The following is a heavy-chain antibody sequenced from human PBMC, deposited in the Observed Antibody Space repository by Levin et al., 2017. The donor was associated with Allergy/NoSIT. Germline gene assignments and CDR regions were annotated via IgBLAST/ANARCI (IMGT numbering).Heavy chain of an antibody. CDR2: ISWNSGSI. V-gene: IGHV3-9*01. D-gene: IGHD6-6*01. Sequence: GGSLRLSCAASGFTFDDYAMHWVRQAPGKGLEWVSGISWNSGSIGYADSVKGRFTISRDNAKNSLYLQMNSLRAEDTALYYCAKESGGSSIAARREGYYYGMDVWGQGTTVTVSS. CDR3: AKESGGSSIAARREGYYYGMDV. CDR1: GFTFDDYA. J-gene: IGHJ6*02.